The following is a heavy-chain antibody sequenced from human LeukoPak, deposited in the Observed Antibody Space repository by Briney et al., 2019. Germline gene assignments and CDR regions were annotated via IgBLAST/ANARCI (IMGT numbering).Heavy chain of an antibody. V-gene: IGHV3-23*01. Sequence: GGSLRLSCAASGLTFSSYGMHWVRRAPGKGLEWVSAISGSGGSTYYADSVKGRFTISRDNSKNTLYLQMNSLRAEDTAVYYCAKDPPPVVVITHDYWGQGTLVTVSS. CDR3: AKDPPPVVVITHDY. D-gene: IGHD3-22*01. CDR1: GLTFSSYG. J-gene: IGHJ4*02. CDR2: ISGSGGST.